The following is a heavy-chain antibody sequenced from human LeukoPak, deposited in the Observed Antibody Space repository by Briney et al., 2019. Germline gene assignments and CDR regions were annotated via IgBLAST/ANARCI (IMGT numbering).Heavy chain of an antibody. D-gene: IGHD1-26*01. CDR3: ARDQDAVRRGKQYYYGMDV. J-gene: IGHJ6*02. CDR2: IYYSGST. Sequence: SQTLSLTCTVSGGSISSGGYYWSWIRQHPGKGLEWIGYIYYSGSTYYNPSLKSRVTISVDTSKNQFSLKLSSVTAADTAVYYCARDQDAVRRGKQYYYGMDVWGQGTTVTVSS. CDR1: GGSISSGGYY. V-gene: IGHV4-31*03.